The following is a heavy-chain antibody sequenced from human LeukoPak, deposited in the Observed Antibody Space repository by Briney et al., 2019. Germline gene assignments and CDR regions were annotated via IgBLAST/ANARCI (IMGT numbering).Heavy chain of an antibody. V-gene: IGHV3-23*01. D-gene: IGHD3-22*01. CDR1: GFTFSSHA. CDR2: ISGSGGST. Sequence: GGSLRLSCAASGFTFSSHAMSWVRQAPGKGLEWVSAISGSGGSTNYADSVKGRFTISRDNAKKTVSLQMNSLRPEDTGVYYCARAPSEIGGYYPEYFRHWGQGTLVTVSS. J-gene: IGHJ1*01. CDR3: ARAPSEIGGYYPEYFRH.